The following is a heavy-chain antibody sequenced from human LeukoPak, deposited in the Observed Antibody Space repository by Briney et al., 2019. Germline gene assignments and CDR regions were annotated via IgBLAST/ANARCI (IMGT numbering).Heavy chain of an antibody. CDR3: ARSNQADDY. CDR2: INPGGSSI. V-gene: IGHV3-74*01. D-gene: IGHD1-14*01. J-gene: IGHJ4*02. Sequence: GVSLRLSCAASGVTFSGYWMHWVRQVPGKGLVWVARINPGGSSITYADSVKGRFTISRDNAKNTLYLQMDSLRAEDTGVYYCARSNQADDYWGQGTLVTVSS. CDR1: GVTFSGYW.